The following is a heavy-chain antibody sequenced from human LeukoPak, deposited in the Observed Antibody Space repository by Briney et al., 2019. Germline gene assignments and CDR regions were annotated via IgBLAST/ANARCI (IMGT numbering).Heavy chain of an antibody. Sequence: GGSLRLSCAASGFTFTSYSMNWVRQAPGRGLEWVSYISSSSTIYYADSVKGRFTISRDNAKNSLYLQMNSLRDEDTAVYYCARIGRGLSAFDIWGQGTMVTVSS. J-gene: IGHJ3*02. V-gene: IGHV3-48*02. CDR2: ISSSSTI. CDR1: GFTFTSYS. CDR3: ARIGRGLSAFDI. D-gene: IGHD1-26*01.